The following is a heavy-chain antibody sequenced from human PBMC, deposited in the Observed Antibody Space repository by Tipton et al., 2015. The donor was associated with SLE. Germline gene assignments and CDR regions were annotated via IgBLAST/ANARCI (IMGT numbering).Heavy chain of an antibody. CDR1: GDSINSYY. J-gene: IGHJ4*02. CDR3: ARDYGDYFDY. Sequence: TLSLTCTVSGDSINSYYWNWVRQPPGKGLEWIGYTYYTGSTNYNPSLKSRVTISLDKSKNQFSLKLDSVTAADTAVYYCARDYGDYFDYWGQGTLVTVSS. CDR2: TYYTGST. D-gene: IGHD4-17*01. V-gene: IGHV4-59*01.